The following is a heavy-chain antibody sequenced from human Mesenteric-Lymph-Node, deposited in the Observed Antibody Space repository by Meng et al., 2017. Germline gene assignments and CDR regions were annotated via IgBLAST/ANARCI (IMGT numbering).Heavy chain of an antibody. J-gene: IGHJ5*02. CDR1: GYTLTTYA. CDR2: INTNTGNP. Sequence: QVQLGQAGAEWKKQGAAVKVSCKASGYTLTTYAMNWVRQAPGQGLEWMGWINTNTGNPTYAQGFTGRFVFSLDTSVNMAYLQITSLKAEDTAVYYCVRGDWFDPWGQGTLVTVSS. V-gene: IGHV7-4-1*04. CDR3: VRGDWFDP.